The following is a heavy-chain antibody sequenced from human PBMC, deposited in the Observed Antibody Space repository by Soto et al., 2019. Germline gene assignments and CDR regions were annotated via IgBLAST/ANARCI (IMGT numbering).Heavy chain of an antibody. D-gene: IGHD7-27*01. CDR1: GLRFSTYW. CDR2: IDPDGREG. Sequence: EGQLLGSGGGLVQPGGSLRLSCVASGLRFSTYWMNWVRQPPGMGLEWVANIDPDGREGTYVDSVKGRFTTSRDNAMNSVYLQMNSLRADDTAMYFCAGWGEHDANVWGQGILVTVSA. J-gene: IGHJ4*02. V-gene: IGHV3-7*03. CDR3: AGWGEHDANV.